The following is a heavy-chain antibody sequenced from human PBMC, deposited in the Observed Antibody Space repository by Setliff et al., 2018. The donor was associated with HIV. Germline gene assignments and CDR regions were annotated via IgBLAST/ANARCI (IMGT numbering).Heavy chain of an antibody. CDR3: ARYNFRRGYWDYFDY. Sequence: SGPTLVNPTETLTLTCTVSGFSLSNTTMGVSWIRQPPGKALEWLAHIFPNDEKSYSASLKSRLTISEDTSKSQVVLTMTNMDPLDTATYFCARYNFRRGYWDYFDYWGQGTLVTVSS. CDR1: GFSLSNTTMG. V-gene: IGHV2-26*01. CDR2: IFPNDEK. J-gene: IGHJ4*02. D-gene: IGHD3-3*01.